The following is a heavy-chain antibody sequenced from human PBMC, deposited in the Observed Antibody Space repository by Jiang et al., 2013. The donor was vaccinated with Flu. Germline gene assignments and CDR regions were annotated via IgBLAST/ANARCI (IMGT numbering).Heavy chain of an antibody. CDR3: AVVWTGYYSLDV. V-gene: IGHV3-43*02. J-gene: IGHJ4*02. CDR1: GFTFDDYA. D-gene: IGHD3/OR15-3a*01. Sequence: RLSCAASGFTFDDYAMHWVRQAPGKGLEWVSFITADGGSSYYRDSVKGRFTISRDNARNSLYLQMHSLTSEDTALYYCAVVWTGYYSLDVWGQGTLLTVSS. CDR2: ITADGGSS.